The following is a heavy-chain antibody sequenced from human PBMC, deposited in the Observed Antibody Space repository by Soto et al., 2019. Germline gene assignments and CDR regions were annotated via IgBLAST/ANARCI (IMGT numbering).Heavy chain of an antibody. D-gene: IGHD2-8*01. V-gene: IGHV5-51*01. CDR3: ARLSRRVAQESNYFDP. Sequence: GESLKISCKVSGYSFSTSWMGWVRQLPGKGLEWMGIIYPGDSDSRYGPSFEGHVTFSVDKSISTAYLEWSSLKASDTAIYYCARLSRRVAQESNYFDPWGQGTMVTVYS. CDR1: GYSFSTSW. CDR2: IYPGDSDS. J-gene: IGHJ5*02.